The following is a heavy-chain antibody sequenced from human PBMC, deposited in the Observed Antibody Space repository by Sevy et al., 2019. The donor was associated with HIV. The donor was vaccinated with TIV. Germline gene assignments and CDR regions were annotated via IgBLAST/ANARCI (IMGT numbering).Heavy chain of an antibody. Sequence: GGSLRLSCAASGFTFSSHGMHWVRQAPGKGLEWVAVIWYDGSNKYYADSVKGRFTISRDNFQNSLFLQMNSLRPEDTAVYYCALERLSSDVAEYFQNWGQGTLVTVSS. J-gene: IGHJ1*01. D-gene: IGHD1-1*01. V-gene: IGHV3-30*02. CDR2: IWYDGSNK. CDR3: ALERLSSDVAEYFQN. CDR1: GFTFSSHG.